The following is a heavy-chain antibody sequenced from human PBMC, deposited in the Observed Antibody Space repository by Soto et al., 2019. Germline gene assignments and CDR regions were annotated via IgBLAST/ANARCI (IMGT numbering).Heavy chain of an antibody. J-gene: IGHJ3*02. CDR2: ISSSSSYT. V-gene: IGHV3-11*05. Sequence: PGGYVRLSCAASGVSFSDYYMSWIRLAPGKGLEWVSYISSSSSYTNYADSVKGRFTISRDNAKNSLYLQMNSLRAEDTAVYYCARDQNDVITMVRGVPGVYQEFDAFDIWGQGTMVTVSS. D-gene: IGHD3-10*01. CDR1: GVSFSDYY. CDR3: ARDQNDVITMVRGVPGVYQEFDAFDI.